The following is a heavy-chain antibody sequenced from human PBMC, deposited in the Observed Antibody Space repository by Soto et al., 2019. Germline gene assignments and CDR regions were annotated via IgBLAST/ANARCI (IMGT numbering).Heavy chain of an antibody. V-gene: IGHV1-2*02. J-gene: IGHJ4*02. CDR3: ASLQTSGWYGVH. CDR2: IYPNSGDT. D-gene: IGHD6-19*01. Sequence: ASVRVSCKASGYSFTGYYIHWLRQAPGQGLEWMGWIYPNSGDTKSAQKFQGRLTLTRDTSITTAYMELSSLRSDDTAIYYCASLQTSGWYGVHWGQGTLVTVYS. CDR1: GYSFTGYY.